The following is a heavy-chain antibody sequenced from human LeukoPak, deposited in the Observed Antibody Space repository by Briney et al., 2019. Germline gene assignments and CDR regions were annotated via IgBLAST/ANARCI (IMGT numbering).Heavy chain of an antibody. J-gene: IGHJ4*02. CDR3: AKGGSPSCYSSSGY. V-gene: IGHV3-23*01. Sequence: PGGSLRLSCAASGFTFSTYAMSWVHQAPGKGLEWVSAICGSDGSRYYADSVKGRFTISRDNSKSTLYLQMNSLRGEDTAVYYCAKGGSPSCYSSSGYWGQGTLVTVSS. CDR2: ICGSDGSR. CDR1: GFTFSTYA. D-gene: IGHD2-2*01.